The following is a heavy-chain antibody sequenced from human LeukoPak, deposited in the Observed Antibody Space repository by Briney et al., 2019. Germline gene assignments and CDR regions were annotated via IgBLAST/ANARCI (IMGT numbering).Heavy chain of an antibody. D-gene: IGHD2-15*01. J-gene: IGHJ5*02. CDR2: MYSSGST. V-gene: IGHV4-59*01. CDR3: ASLSEYCSAGSCYLGWFDP. Sequence: PSETLSLTCSVSGGSLSSYYWSWIRQPPGKGLEWIGYMYSSGSTNYNPPLKSRVTMSVDTSKNQFSLKLNSVTAADTAVYYCASLSEYCSAGSCYLGWFDPWGQGTLVTVSS. CDR1: GGSLSSYY.